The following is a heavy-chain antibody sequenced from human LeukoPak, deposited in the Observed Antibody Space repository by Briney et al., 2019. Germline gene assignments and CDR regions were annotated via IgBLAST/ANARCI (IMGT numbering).Heavy chain of an antibody. CDR1: GGTFSSYA. D-gene: IGHD3-10*01. CDR2: IIPIFGTA. J-gene: IGHJ3*02. Sequence: SVKVSCKASGGTFSSYAISWVRQAPGQGLEWMGGIIPIFGTANYAQKFQGRVTITADESTSTAYMELSSLRSEDTAVYYCARNPGFGELFLGAFDIWGQGTMATVSS. CDR3: ARNPGFGELFLGAFDI. V-gene: IGHV1-69*13.